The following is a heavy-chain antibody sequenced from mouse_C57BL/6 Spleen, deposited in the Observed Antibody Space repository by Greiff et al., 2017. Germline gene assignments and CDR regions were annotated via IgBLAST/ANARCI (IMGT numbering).Heavy chain of an antibody. V-gene: IGHV1-54*01. J-gene: IGHJ4*01. CDR1: GYAFTNYL. CDR3: ARSDNFYAIDD. Sequence: QVQLQQSGAELVRPGTSVKVSCKASGYAFTNYLIEWVKQRPGQGLEWIGVINPGSGGTNYNEKFKSKATLTADKSSSTAYMQLSSLTSEDSAVYFCARSDNFYAIDDWGQGTSVTVSS. CDR2: INPGSGGT.